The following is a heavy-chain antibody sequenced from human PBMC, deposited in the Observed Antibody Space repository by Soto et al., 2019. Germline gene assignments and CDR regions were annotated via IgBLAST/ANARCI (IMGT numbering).Heavy chain of an antibody. Sequence: KTSETLSLTCTVSGGSISGYYWSWIRQPPGRGLEWVGYIYYRGSTSFNPSLRGRGTASQDTSRNQFSLKLSSVTTADTAVYYCARSLTGYAFDIWGQGTMVTVSS. D-gene: IGHD7-27*01. CDR1: GGSISGYY. CDR2: IYYRGST. CDR3: ARSLTGYAFDI. V-gene: IGHV4-59*01. J-gene: IGHJ3*02.